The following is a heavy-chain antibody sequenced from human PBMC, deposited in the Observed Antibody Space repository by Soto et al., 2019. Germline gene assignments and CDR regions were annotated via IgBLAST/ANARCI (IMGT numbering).Heavy chain of an antibody. CDR3: ARAGKYYYGSGSPYYYGMDV. J-gene: IGHJ6*02. CDR2: ISGYNGNT. D-gene: IGHD3-10*01. Sequence: QVQLVQSGAEVKKPGASVKVSCKASGYTFTSYGVSWVRQAPGQGLEWMGWISGYNGNTNYAQKLQGRVTMTTDTSTSPAYMELRSLRSHDTAVYYWARAGKYYYGSGSPYYYGMDVWGQGITVTVSS. CDR1: GYTFTSYG. V-gene: IGHV1-18*04.